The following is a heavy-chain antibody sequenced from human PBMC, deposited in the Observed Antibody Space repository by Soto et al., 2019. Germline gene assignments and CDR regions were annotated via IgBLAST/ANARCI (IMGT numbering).Heavy chain of an antibody. D-gene: IGHD6-19*01. CDR1: GYTFTSYG. V-gene: IGHV1-18*01. CDR2: ISAYNGNT. Sequence: ASVKVSCKASGYTFTSYGISWLRQSAGQGLEWMGWISAYNGNTNYAQKLQGRVTMTTDTSTSTAYMELRSLRSDDTAVYYCAGVHRPPYSSGHVDYWGQGTLVTVSS. CDR3: AGVHRPPYSSGHVDY. J-gene: IGHJ4*02.